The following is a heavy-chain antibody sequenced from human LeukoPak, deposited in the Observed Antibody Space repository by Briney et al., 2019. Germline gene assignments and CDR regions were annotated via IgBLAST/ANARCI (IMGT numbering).Heavy chain of an antibody. Sequence: ASVKVSCKASGYTFTGYYMHWVRQAPGQGLEWMGWINPNSGGTNRAQKFQGRVTMTRDTSISTAYMELSRLRSDDTAVYYCARGQMFGELLGYWGQGTLVTVSS. CDR1: GYTFTGYY. CDR3: ARGQMFGELLGY. CDR2: INPNSGGT. V-gene: IGHV1-2*02. J-gene: IGHJ4*02. D-gene: IGHD3-10*02.